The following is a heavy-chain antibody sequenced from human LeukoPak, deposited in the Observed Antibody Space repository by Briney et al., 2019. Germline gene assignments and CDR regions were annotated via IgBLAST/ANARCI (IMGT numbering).Heavy chain of an antibody. CDR1: GYSFTSYW. V-gene: IGHV5-51*01. CDR3: ARDPDPYSSSWYGSYYFYGMDV. J-gene: IGHJ6*02. Sequence: PGESLKISCKGSGYSFTSYWIGWVRQMPGKGLEWMGLIYPGDSDTRYSPSFQGQVTISADKSISTAYLQWSSLKASDTAMYYCARDPDPYSSSWYGSYYFYGMDVWGQGTTVTVSS. D-gene: IGHD6-13*01. CDR2: IYPGDSDT.